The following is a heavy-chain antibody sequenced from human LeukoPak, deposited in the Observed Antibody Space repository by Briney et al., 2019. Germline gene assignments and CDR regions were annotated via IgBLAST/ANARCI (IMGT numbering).Heavy chain of an antibody. V-gene: IGHV4-34*01. D-gene: IGHD3-10*01. CDR1: GGSFSGYY. CDR2: INHSGSA. CDR3: ARRYYYGSGSPMGY. Sequence: SETLSLTCAVYGGSFSGYYWSWIRQPPGKGLEWIGEINHSGSANYNPSLKSRVTISVDASKNQFSLKLSSVTAADTAVYYCARRYYYGSGSPMGYWGQGTLVTVSS. J-gene: IGHJ4*02.